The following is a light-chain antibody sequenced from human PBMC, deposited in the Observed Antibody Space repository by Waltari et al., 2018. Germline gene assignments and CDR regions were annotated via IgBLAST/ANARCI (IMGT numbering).Light chain of an antibody. V-gene: IGLV1-47*01. CDR3: ASWDDNLSGWV. Sequence: QSVLPQPPSASGTPGQRVTISCSGSSPNTGRSYVYWYQQLPGTAPKLLIYRNNQRPSGVPDRFSGSKSGTSASLAISGLRSEDEADYYCASWDDNLSGWVFGGGTKLTVL. CDR2: RNN. CDR1: SPNTGRSY. J-gene: IGLJ3*02.